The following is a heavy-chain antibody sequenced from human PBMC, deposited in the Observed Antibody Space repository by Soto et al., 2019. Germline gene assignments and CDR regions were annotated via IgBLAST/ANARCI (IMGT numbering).Heavy chain of an antibody. J-gene: IGHJ4*02. CDR3: ERDTPYYYGSGSSIDY. D-gene: IGHD3-10*01. Sequence: QVQLVQSGAEVKKPGSSVKVSCKASGGTFSSYTISWVRQAPGQGLEWMGRIIPILGIANYAQKFQGRVTITADKSTSTAYMELSSLRSEDTAVYYCERDTPYYYGSGSSIDYWGQGTLVTVSS. CDR2: IIPILGIA. CDR1: GGTFSSYT. V-gene: IGHV1-69*08.